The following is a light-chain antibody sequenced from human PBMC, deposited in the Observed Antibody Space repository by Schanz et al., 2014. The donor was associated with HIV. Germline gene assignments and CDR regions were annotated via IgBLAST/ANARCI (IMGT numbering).Light chain of an antibody. CDR3: CSYAGTTTHWV. CDR2: EVR. J-gene: IGLJ3*02. Sequence: HSALTQPASVSGSPGQSITISCSGASSNIGNYNLVSWFQHHPGEAPKIVIFEVRQRPSGVSGRFSGSKSGNTASLTISGLQPEDEADYYCCSYAGTTTHWVFGGGTKLTVL. V-gene: IGLV2-23*02. CDR1: SSNIGNYNL.